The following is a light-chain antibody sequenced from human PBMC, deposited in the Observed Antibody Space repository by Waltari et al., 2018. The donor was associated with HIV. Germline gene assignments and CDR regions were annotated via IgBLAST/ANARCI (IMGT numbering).Light chain of an antibody. CDR2: DAS. CDR1: QRVSSTY. CDR3: QQYGSSPT. V-gene: IGKV3D-20*01. J-gene: IGKJ5*01. Sequence: EIVFTQFPAPLSLSPGERATLSCGASQRVSSTYLAWYQQKPGRAPRLLSYDASSRATGIPDRFSGSGSGTDFTLTISRLEHEDFAVYYCQQYGSSPTFGLGTRLEIK.